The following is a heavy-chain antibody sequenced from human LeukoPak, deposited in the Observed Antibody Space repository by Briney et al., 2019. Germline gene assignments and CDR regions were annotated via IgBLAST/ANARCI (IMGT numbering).Heavy chain of an antibody. CDR3: ARDAGYGDYSYYFDY. CDR2: ISAYNGNT. V-gene: IGHV1-18*01. D-gene: IGHD4-17*01. Sequence: ASVKVSCKASGYTFTSYGISWVRQAPGQGLEWMGWISAYNGNTNYAQKLQGRVTMTTDTSTSTAYMELRSLRSDDTAVYYCARDAGYGDYSYYFDYWGQGTLVTVSS. J-gene: IGHJ4*02. CDR1: GYTFTSYG.